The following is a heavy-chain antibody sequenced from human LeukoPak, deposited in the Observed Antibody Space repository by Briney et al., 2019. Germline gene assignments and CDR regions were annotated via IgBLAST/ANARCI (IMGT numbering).Heavy chain of an antibody. V-gene: IGHV3-72*01. D-gene: IGHD3-22*01. CDR1: GFISSDHY. Sequence: PGGSLRLSCVASGFISSDHYIDWVRQAPGKGLEWVGRSRDKAKSYTTDYAASVRGRFTIPRDDSKNSLYLQMYSLKTEDTAVYFCTRPSYYDSRGYSTNGFDIWGQGTMVTVSS. CDR2: SRDKAKSYTT. J-gene: IGHJ3*02. CDR3: TRPSYYDSRGYSTNGFDI.